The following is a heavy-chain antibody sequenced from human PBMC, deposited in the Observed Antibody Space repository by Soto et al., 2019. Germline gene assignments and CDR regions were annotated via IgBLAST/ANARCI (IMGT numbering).Heavy chain of an antibody. CDR2: ISYDGSNK. V-gene: IGHV3-30*18. CDR1: GFTFSSYG. J-gene: IGHJ4*02. D-gene: IGHD3-22*01. Sequence: QVQLVESGGGVVQPGRSLRLSCAASGFTFSSYGMHWVRQAPGKGLEWVAVISYDGSNKYYADSVKGRFTISRDNSKNTLYLQMNSLRAEDTAVYYCAKAHNRGIVVVITHFDYWGQGTLVTVSS. CDR3: AKAHNRGIVVVITHFDY.